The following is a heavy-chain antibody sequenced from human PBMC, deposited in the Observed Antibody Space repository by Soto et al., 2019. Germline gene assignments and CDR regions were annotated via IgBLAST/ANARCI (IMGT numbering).Heavy chain of an antibody. J-gene: IGHJ5*02. CDR3: ARGPTLYYYGSGSYYHWFDP. Sequence: LSLTCAVYGGSFSGYYWSWIRQPPGKGLEWIGEINHSGSTNYNPSLKSRVTISVDTSKNQFSLKLSSVTAADTAVYYCARGPTLYYYGSGSYYHWFDPWGKGTLVTVSS. CDR2: INHSGST. V-gene: IGHV4-34*01. D-gene: IGHD3-10*01. CDR1: GGSFSGYY.